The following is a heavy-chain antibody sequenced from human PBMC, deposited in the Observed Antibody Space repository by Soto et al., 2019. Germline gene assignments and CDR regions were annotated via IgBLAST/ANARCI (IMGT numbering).Heavy chain of an antibody. D-gene: IGHD2-15*01. J-gene: IGHJ4*02. Sequence: GASVKVSCKASGYTFTSYYMHWVRQAPGQGLEWMGIINPSGGSTSYAQKFQGRVTMTRDTSTSTVYMELSSLRSEDTAVYYCARDTRLARVVVVAATFDYWGQETLVTVSS. CDR2: INPSGGST. V-gene: IGHV1-46*01. CDR1: GYTFTSYY. CDR3: ARDTRLARVVVVAATFDY.